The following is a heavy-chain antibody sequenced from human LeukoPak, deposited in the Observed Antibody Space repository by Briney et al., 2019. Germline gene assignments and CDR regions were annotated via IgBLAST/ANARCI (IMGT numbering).Heavy chain of an antibody. Sequence: GGSLRLSCAASGFTFSSYGMHWVRQAPGKGLEWVAVIWYDGSNKYYADSVTGRFTISRDNSKHTLYLQMNSLRAEDTAVYYCAKVPDSSSWLSHWGQGTLVTVSS. V-gene: IGHV3-33*06. CDR2: IWYDGSNK. J-gene: IGHJ4*02. D-gene: IGHD6-13*01. CDR3: AKVPDSSSWLSH. CDR1: GFTFSSYG.